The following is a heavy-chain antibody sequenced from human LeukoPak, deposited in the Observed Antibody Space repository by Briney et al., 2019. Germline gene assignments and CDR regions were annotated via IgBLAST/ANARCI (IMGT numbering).Heavy chain of an antibody. CDR3: ARYGTMGYNY. CDR1: GYSISSGYY. CDR2: IYHSGST. Sequence: PSETLSLTCTVSGYSISSGYYWGWIRQPPGKGLEWIGSIYHSGSTYYNPSLKSRVTISVDTSKNQFSLKLSSVTAADTAVYYCARYGTMGYNYWGQGTLVTVSS. D-gene: IGHD4/OR15-4a*01. V-gene: IGHV4-38-2*02. J-gene: IGHJ4*02.